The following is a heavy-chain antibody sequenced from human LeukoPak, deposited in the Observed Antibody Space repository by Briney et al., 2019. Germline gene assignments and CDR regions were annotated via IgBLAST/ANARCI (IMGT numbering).Heavy chain of an antibody. CDR2: INWNSGSI. J-gene: IGHJ4*02. V-gene: IGHV3-9*01. Sequence: PGGSLRLSCAASGFMFSSSSMNWVRQAPGKGLEWVSDINWNSGSIGYADSVKDRFTISRDNAKNSLYLQMNSLRPEDTALYYCAKEGGQKEFDYWGQGTLVTVSS. D-gene: IGHD3-16*01. CDR1: GFMFSSSS. CDR3: AKEGGQKEFDY.